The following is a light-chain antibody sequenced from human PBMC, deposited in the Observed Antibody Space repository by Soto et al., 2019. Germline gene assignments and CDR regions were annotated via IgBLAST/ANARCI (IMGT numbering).Light chain of an antibody. J-gene: IGKJ2*01. Sequence: EIVMTQSPATLSVSPGERATLSCRAGQSVKSNLAWYQQRPGQAPRLVIFAASARATGIPARFSGSGSGTEFTLTISSLQSEDFAVYYCQQYNNWPPEYTFGQGTKLEIK. CDR3: QQYNNWPPEYT. V-gene: IGKV3-15*01. CDR1: QSVKSN. CDR2: AAS.